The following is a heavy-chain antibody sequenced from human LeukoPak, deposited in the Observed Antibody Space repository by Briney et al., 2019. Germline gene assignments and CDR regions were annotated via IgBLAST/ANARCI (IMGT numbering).Heavy chain of an antibody. CDR3: ASKIAAAGKPIDY. CDR1: GGTFSSYA. J-gene: IGHJ4*02. V-gene: IGHV1-69*13. CDR2: IIPIFGTA. D-gene: IGHD6-13*01. Sequence: GASVKVSCKASGGTFSSYAISWVRQAPGQGLEWMGGIIPIFGTANYAQKFQGRVTITADESTSTAYMELSSLRSEDTAVYYCASKIAAAGKPIDYWGQGTLVTVSS.